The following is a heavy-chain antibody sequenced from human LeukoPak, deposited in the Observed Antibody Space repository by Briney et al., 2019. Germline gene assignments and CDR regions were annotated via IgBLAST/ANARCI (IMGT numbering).Heavy chain of an antibody. D-gene: IGHD4-17*01. Sequence: GESLKISCRTSGYTFTTFWIGWVRHMPGKGLEWMGGIYPGDSETRYSPSFQGHVTISADKSISTAYLQWSSLKASDTAMYYCARSDYGDFDGDAFDVWGQGTMVTVSS. CDR2: IYPGDSET. J-gene: IGHJ3*01. CDR3: ARSDYGDFDGDAFDV. V-gene: IGHV5-51*01. CDR1: GYTFTTFW.